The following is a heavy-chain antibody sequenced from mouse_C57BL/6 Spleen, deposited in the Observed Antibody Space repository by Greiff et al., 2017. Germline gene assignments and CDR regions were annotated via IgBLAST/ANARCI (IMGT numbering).Heavy chain of an antibody. J-gene: IGHJ2*01. V-gene: IGHV1-64*01. CDR2: IHPNSGST. Sequence: QVQLQQPGAELVKPGASVKLSCKASGYTFTSYWMHWVKQRPGQGLEWIGMIHPNSGSTNYNEKFKSKATLTVDKSSSTAYMQLSSLTSEDSAVYYCARDRFTTVVAGDWGQGTTLTVSS. D-gene: IGHD1-1*01. CDR1: GYTFTSYW. CDR3: ARDRFTTVVAGD.